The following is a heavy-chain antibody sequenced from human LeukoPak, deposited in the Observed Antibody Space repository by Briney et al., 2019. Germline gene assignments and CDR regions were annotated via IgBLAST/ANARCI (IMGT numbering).Heavy chain of an antibody. CDR1: GGSFSGYY. CDR3: ARAPRRTKYSSGWYNWFDP. Sequence: SETLSLTCAVYGGSFSGYYWSWIRQPPGKGLEWIGEINHSGSTNYNPSLKSRVTISVDTSKNQFSLKPSSVTAADTAVYYCARAPRRTKYSSGWYNWFDPWGQGTLVTVSS. CDR2: INHSGST. J-gene: IGHJ5*02. V-gene: IGHV4-34*01. D-gene: IGHD6-19*01.